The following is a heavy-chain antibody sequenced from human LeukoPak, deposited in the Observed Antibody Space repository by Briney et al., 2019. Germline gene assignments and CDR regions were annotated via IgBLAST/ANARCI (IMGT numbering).Heavy chain of an antibody. CDR3: ASSPTRTTYSSGWYEAPHFDY. Sequence: ASETLSLTCAVYGGSFSGYYWSWIRQPPGKGLGWIGEINHSGSTNYNPSLKSRVTISVDTSKNQFSLKLSSVTAADTAVYYCASSPTRTTYSSGWYEAPHFDYWGQGTLVTVSS. V-gene: IGHV4-34*01. CDR1: GGSFSGYY. D-gene: IGHD6-19*01. J-gene: IGHJ4*02. CDR2: INHSGST.